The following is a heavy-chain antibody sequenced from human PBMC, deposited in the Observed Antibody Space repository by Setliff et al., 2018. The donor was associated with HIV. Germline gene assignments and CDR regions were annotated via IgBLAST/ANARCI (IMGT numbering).Heavy chain of an antibody. D-gene: IGHD6-13*01. Sequence: GGSLRLSCAASEFTFNIYAMSWVRQAPGKGLEWVSGISGSGATTNCADSVKGRFTISRDNSKNTLYLQMSTLRAEDTAVYYCAKTTPSSIRSPYYYYMDVWGKGTTVTVSS. CDR3: AKTTPSSIRSPYYYYMDV. V-gene: IGHV3-23*01. CDR2: ISGSGATT. J-gene: IGHJ6*03. CDR1: EFTFNIYA.